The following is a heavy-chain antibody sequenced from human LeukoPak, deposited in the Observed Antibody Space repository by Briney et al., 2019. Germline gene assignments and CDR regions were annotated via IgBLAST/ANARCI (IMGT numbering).Heavy chain of an antibody. J-gene: IGHJ4*02. CDR2: IWYDGSNK. D-gene: IGHD2-21*02. Sequence: GRSLRLSCAASGFTFSSYGMHWVRQAPGKGLEWVAVIWYDGSNKYYADSVKGRFTISRDNAKNSVYLHMDSLRAEDTAVYYCARAANLGWGIVVVTAIYDYWGQGTLVTVSS. CDR1: GFTFSSYG. V-gene: IGHV3-33*01. CDR3: ARAANLGWGIVVVTAIYDY.